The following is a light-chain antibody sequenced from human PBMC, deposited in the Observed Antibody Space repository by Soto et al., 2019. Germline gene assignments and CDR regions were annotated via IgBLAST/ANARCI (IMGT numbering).Light chain of an antibody. V-gene: IGKV1-8*01. CDR1: QGISSF. Sequence: IRLTQSPSSFSASTGARVTITCRASQGISSFLAWYQQKSGKAPKLLMYAASTLQSGVPSRFSGSGSGTDFTLTISSLQSEEFATYYCQQYYLYPRTFGQGTKVDIK. CDR3: QQYYLYPRT. CDR2: AAS. J-gene: IGKJ1*01.